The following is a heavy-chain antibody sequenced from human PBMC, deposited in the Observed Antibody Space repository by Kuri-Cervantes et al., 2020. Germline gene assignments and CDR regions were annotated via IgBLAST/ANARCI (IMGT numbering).Heavy chain of an antibody. Sequence: GESLKISCAASGFTFSSYWMSWVRQAPGKGLEWVANIKQDGSEKYYADSVKGRFTIPRDNSKNTLYLQMNSLRAEDTAVYYCARHSSRWGMDVWGQGTTVTVSS. J-gene: IGHJ6*02. CDR2: IKQDGSEK. CDR1: GFTFSSYW. D-gene: IGHD6-13*01. V-gene: IGHV3-7*01. CDR3: ARHSSRWGMDV.